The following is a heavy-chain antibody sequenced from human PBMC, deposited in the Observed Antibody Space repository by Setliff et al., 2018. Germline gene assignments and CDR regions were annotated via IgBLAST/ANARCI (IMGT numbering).Heavy chain of an antibody. CDR3: ARGINSVSWTPKY. Sequence: ETLSLTCSVSGDSLRNDYWTWIRQPPGKGLEWIGNIYPDGTTNYNPSLKSRMTISLDMSKNQFSLTLRSVTAADTAMYYCARGINSVSWTPKYWGRGTLVTVSS. V-gene: IGHV4-4*08. J-gene: IGHJ4*02. CDR2: IYPDGTT. D-gene: IGHD6-13*01. CDR1: GDSLRNDY.